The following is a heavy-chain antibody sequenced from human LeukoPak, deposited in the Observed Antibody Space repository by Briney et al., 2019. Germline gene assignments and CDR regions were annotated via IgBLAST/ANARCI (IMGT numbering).Heavy chain of an antibody. CDR2: TYYRSKWYT. J-gene: IGHJ4*02. CDR3: ARLGSGSNY. Sequence: SQTLSLTCAISGDTVSSNSAAWIWIRQSPSRGLEWLGRTYYRSKWYTEYAVSVKSRITINPDTSKNQFSLQLSSVNPEDTAVYYCARLGSGSNYWGQGTLVTVSS. CDR1: GDTVSSNSAA. V-gene: IGHV6-1*01. D-gene: IGHD3-10*01.